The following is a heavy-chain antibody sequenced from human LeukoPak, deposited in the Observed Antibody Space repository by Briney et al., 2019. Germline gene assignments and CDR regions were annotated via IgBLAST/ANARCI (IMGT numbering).Heavy chain of an antibody. CDR3: AKDPRSSYYDSSGYCDY. Sequence: GGSPRLSCAASGFIFSNNGMHWVRQAPGKGLEWVAFIRYDGSNKYYADSVKGRFTISRDNSKNTLYLQMNSLRAEDSAVYYCAKDPRSSYYDSSGYCDYWGQGTLVTVSS. CDR1: GFIFSNNG. CDR2: IRYDGSNK. V-gene: IGHV3-30*02. D-gene: IGHD3-22*01. J-gene: IGHJ4*02.